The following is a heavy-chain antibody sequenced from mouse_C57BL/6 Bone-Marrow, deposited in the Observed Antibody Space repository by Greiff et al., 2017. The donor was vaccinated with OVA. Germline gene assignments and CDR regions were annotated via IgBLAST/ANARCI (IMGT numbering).Heavy chain of an antibody. CDR3: ARLTGTDAMDY. V-gene: IGHV2-6*01. J-gene: IGHJ4*01. CDR1: GFSLTSYG. Sequence: QVQLQESGPGLVAPSQSLSITCTVSGFSLTSYGVDWVRQSPGKGLEWLGVIWGVGGTNYTSALKSSLSISKDNSKSKVFLKMNSLQTDDTAMYDCARLTGTDAMDYWGQGTSVTVSS. CDR2: IWGVGGT. D-gene: IGHD4-1*01.